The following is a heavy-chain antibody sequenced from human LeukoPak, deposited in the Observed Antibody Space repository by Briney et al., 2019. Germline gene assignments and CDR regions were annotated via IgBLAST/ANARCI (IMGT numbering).Heavy chain of an antibody. CDR1: GFTFSGYW. Sequence: GGSLRLSCAASGFTFSGYWMSWVRQAPGKGLEWVANIKQDGSEKYYVDSAKGRFTISRDNAKNSLYLQMNSLRAEDTAVYYCARIYVRSFRNWGQGTLVTVSS. D-gene: IGHD3-10*01. J-gene: IGHJ4*02. CDR3: ARIYVRSFRN. CDR2: IKQDGSEK. V-gene: IGHV3-7*01.